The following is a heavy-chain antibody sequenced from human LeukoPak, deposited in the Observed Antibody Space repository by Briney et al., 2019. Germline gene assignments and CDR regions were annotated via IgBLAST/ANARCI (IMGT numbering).Heavy chain of an antibody. V-gene: IGHV3-30*18. D-gene: IGHD2-15*01. CDR3: AKDFAVVGASSFDY. CDR2: ISYDGSHK. Sequence: PGGSLRLSCAASGFTFTTYGMHWVRQAPGKGLEWVAVISYDGSHKYYADSVKGRFTISRDNSKNTLYLQMNSLRAEDTAVYYCAKDFAVVGASSFDYWGQGTLVTVPS. J-gene: IGHJ4*02. CDR1: GFTFTTYG.